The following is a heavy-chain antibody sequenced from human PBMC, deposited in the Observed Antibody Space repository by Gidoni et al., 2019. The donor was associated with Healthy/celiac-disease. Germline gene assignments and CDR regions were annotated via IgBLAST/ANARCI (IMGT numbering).Heavy chain of an antibody. V-gene: IGHV1-2*02. CDR2: INPNSGGT. Sequence: QVQLVQSGAEVKKPGASVKVSCKASGYTFPGYYMHWVRQAPGQGLEWMGWINPNSGGTNYAQKFQGRVTMTRDTSISTAYMELSRLRSDDTAVYYCARDVDCSSTSCYNHFDYWGQGTLVTVSS. D-gene: IGHD2-2*02. CDR3: ARDVDCSSTSCYNHFDY. J-gene: IGHJ4*02. CDR1: GYTFPGYY.